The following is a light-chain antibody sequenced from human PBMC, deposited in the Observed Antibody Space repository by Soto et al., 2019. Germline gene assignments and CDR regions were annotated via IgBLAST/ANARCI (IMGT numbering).Light chain of an antibody. CDR3: CSYAGSSTFYVV. CDR1: NSDIGCYYL. V-gene: IGLV2-23*02. CDR2: EDS. Sequence: QSALTQPASVSGSPGQSITISCTGTNSDIGCYYLVPWYQQHPGKAPKLMIYEDSKRPSGVSNRFSGSKSGNTASLTISGLQAEDEADYYCCSYAGSSTFYVVFGGGTKLTVL. J-gene: IGLJ2*01.